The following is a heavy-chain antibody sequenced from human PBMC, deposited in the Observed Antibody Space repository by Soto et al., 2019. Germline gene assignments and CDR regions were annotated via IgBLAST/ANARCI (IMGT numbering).Heavy chain of an antibody. Sequence: PGGSLRLSCAASGFTFSSYGMHWVRQAPGKGLEWVAVIWYDGSNKYYADSVKGRFTISRDNSKNTLYLQMNSLRAEDTAVYYCARVDSGWYYFDYWGQGTLVTVSS. V-gene: IGHV3-33*01. D-gene: IGHD6-19*01. CDR1: GFTFSSYG. J-gene: IGHJ4*02. CDR2: IWYDGSNK. CDR3: ARVDSGWYYFDY.